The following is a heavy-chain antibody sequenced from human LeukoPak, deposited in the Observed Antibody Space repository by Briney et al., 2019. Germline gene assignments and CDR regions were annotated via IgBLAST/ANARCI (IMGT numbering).Heavy chain of an antibody. V-gene: IGHV1-3*01. J-gene: IGHJ5*02. CDR3: ARALGNPSSWYVHYNWFDP. Sequence: ASVKVSCKASGYTFTSYAMHWVRQAPGQSLEWMGWINAGNGNTKYSQKFQGRVTITRDTSASTAYMELSSLRSEDTAVYYCARALGNPSSWYVHYNWFDPWGQGTLVTVSS. CDR1: GYTFTSYA. D-gene: IGHD6-13*01. CDR2: INAGNGNT.